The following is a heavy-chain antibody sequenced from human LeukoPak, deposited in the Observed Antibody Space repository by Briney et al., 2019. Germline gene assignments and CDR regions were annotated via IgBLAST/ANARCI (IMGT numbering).Heavy chain of an antibody. J-gene: IGHJ3*02. CDR3: ARDEGQVDGWLDAFDI. CDR2: IYYSGST. V-gene: IGHV4-59*01. D-gene: IGHD5-18*01. Sequence: SGTLSLTCTVSGGSISSYYWSWIRQPPGKGLEWIGYIYYSGSTNYNPSLKSRVTISVDTSKNQFSLKLSSVTAADTAVYYCARDEGQVDGWLDAFDIWGQGTMVTVSS. CDR1: GGSISSYY.